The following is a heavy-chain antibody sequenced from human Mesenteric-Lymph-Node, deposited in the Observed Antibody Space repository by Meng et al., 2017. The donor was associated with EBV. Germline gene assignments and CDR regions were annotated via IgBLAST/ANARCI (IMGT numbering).Heavy chain of an antibody. CDR2: IYYDGST. CDR1: GDSISSGGYY. CDR3: ARDRCGDHFDY. D-gene: IGHD2-21*01. V-gene: IGHV4-30-4*01. Sequence: VQLQESGPGLVEPSHTLSLTCAISGDSISSGGYYWSWIRQPPGKGLEWIGYIYYDGSTFYTPSLRSRVTMSVDTSKRQFSLRLRSVTAADTAMYYCARDRCGDHFDYWGQGTLVTVSS. J-gene: IGHJ4*02.